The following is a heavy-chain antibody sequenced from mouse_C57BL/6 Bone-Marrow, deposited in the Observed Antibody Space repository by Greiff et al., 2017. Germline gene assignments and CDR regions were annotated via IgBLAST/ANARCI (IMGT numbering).Heavy chain of an antibody. CDR3: ARRGYGNYNFDY. CDR2: ISYDGSN. Sequence: ESGPGLVKPSQSLSLTCSVTGYSITSGYYWNWIRQFPGNKLEWMGYISYDGSNKYNPSLKNRISITRDTSKNQFFLKLNSVTTEDTATYYCARRGYGNYNFDYWGQGTTLTVSS. D-gene: IGHD2-1*01. J-gene: IGHJ2*01. V-gene: IGHV3-6*01. CDR1: GYSITSGYY.